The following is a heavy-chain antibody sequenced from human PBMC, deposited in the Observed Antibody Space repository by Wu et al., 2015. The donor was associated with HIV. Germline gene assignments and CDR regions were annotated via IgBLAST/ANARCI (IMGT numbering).Heavy chain of an antibody. D-gene: IGHD2-21*01. CDR3: ASGIQAGGANY. V-gene: IGHV1-2*02. Sequence: QVQLVQSGAEVKKPGASVKVSCRTSGYXFTAYYLHWLRQAPGQGLEWMGRINPNTGGADSAQKFQGRVTLTRDTSISTAYLDLDRLRLDDTAVYYCASGIQAGGANYWGQGTLVTVSS. CDR1: GYXFTAYY. CDR2: INPNTGGA. J-gene: IGHJ4*02.